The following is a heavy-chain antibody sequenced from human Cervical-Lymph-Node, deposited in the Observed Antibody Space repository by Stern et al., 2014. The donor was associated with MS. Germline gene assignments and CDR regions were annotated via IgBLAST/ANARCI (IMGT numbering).Heavy chain of an antibody. CDR1: GAPLSPPP. J-gene: IGHJ4*02. D-gene: IGHD4/OR15-4a*01. V-gene: IGHV1-69*12. CDR3: ARDDYGDGSVY. Sequence: QLVQSPPAPQNPPPPAPAPSKTSGAPLSPPPLNPARPAPRQPLQWMGGIIPVFETINYAEKFQGRVTITADESTSTAYMELTNLKSEDTAVYYCARDDYGDGSVYWGQGTLVTVSS. CDR2: IIPVFETI.